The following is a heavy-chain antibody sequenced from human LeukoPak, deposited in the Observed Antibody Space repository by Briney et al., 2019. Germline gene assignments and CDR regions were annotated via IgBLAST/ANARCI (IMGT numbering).Heavy chain of an antibody. CDR1: TDAFNDYY. D-gene: IGHD5-24*01. J-gene: IGHJ4*02. V-gene: IGHV4-59*01. Sequence: SGTLSLRCSVFTDAFNDYYWNWVRQPPGKGLEWIGYIYYNGNSNYNPSLKSRVTISVDTSKNELSLKLTSVTAADTAIYFCARDGGLQSHFDYWGQGTLVTVSS. CDR2: IYYNGNS. CDR3: ARDGGLQSHFDY.